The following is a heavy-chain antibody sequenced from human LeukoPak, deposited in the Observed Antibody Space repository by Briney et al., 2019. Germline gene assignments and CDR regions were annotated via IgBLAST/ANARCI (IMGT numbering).Heavy chain of an antibody. CDR2: ITTSSTYI. CDR3: ARGEGYYASGSYYIDY. CDR1: GFTFSSYT. V-gene: IGHV3-21*01. D-gene: IGHD3-10*01. J-gene: IGHJ4*02. Sequence: GGSLRLSCAASGFTFSSYTMNWVRQAPGKGLVWVSSITTSSTYIYYADSVRGRFTISRDNAKNSLYLRMSSLRVEDTAVYYCARGEGYYASGSYYIDYWGQGTLVTVSS.